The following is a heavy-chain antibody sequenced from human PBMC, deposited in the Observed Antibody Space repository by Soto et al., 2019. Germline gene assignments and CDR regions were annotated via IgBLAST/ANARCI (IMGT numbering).Heavy chain of an antibody. CDR1: GYSFTSSW. Sequence: PGASLKISCKGSGYSFTSSWIGWVRQMPGNGLVWMGIIYPGDSDTRYSPSFQGQVNISADKSISTAYLPWSSLKASDTAMYYCARLGCSAGRCPDPNHDSLYGMTVWGQGTPVTVS. CDR2: IYPGDSDT. CDR3: ARLGCSAGRCPDPNHDSLYGMTV. V-gene: IGHV5-51*01. J-gene: IGHJ6*02. D-gene: IGHD2-15*01.